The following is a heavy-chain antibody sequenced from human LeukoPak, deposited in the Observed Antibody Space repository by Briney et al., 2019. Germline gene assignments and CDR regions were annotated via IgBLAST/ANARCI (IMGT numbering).Heavy chain of an antibody. CDR3: ASAAAAAMANYFDY. D-gene: IGHD2-2*01. V-gene: IGHV1-2*02. Sequence: ASVKVSCKASGYTFTDSYIHWVRQAPGQGLEWMGWINPDSGGTSYAQKFQDRVTMTRDTSISTAYMELSSLRSDDTAVYYCASAAAAAMANYFDYWGQGALVTVAS. CDR2: INPDSGGT. CDR1: GYTFTDSY. J-gene: IGHJ4*02.